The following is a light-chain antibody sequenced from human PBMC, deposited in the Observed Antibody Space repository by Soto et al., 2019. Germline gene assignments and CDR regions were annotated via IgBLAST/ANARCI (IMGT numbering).Light chain of an antibody. Sequence: QSALTQPPSVSAAPGQKVTISCSGNSSNIGSNDVSWYQQLPGKAPKLLIYENSQRPSGIPDRFSGSKSGTSATLGITGLQTGDEADYYCGTWDSSLIALFGPGTKVTVL. CDR1: SSNIGSND. V-gene: IGLV1-51*02. J-gene: IGLJ1*01. CDR3: GTWDSSLIAL. CDR2: ENS.